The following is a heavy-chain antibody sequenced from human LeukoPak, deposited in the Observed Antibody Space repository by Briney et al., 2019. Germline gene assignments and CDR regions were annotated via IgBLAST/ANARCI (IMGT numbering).Heavy chain of an antibody. CDR1: GFSFDSYN. D-gene: IGHD3-9*01. J-gene: IGHJ4*02. V-gene: IGHV3-30*02. Sequence: GGSLRLSCAASGFSFDSYNMHWARQSPGKGLEWVAFIRYNGSKDYYADSVKGRFTISRDNAKNSLYLQMNSLSAEDTAVYYCVRVAYDVLTGYENYYDYWGQGTLVTVSS. CDR2: IRYNGSKD. CDR3: VRVAYDVLTGYENYYDY.